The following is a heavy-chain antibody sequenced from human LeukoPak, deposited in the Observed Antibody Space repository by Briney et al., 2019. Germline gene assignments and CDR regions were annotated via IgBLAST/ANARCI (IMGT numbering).Heavy chain of an antibody. Sequence: SETLSLTCTVSGGSISSGDYYWSWIRQPPGKGLEWIGYIYYSGSTYYNPSLKSRVTISVDTSKNQFSLKLSSVTAADTAVYYCARVSRTVVTDAFDIWGQGTMVTVSS. D-gene: IGHD4-23*01. CDR3: ARVSRTVVTDAFDI. J-gene: IGHJ3*02. CDR1: GGSISSGDYY. CDR2: IYYSGST. V-gene: IGHV4-30-4*08.